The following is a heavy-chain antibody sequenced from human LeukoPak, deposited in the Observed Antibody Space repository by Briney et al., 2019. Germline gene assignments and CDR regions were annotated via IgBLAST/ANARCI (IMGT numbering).Heavy chain of an antibody. D-gene: IGHD1-14*01. CDR1: GYTFTGYY. J-gene: IGHJ2*01. CDR2: INPNSGGT. V-gene: IGHV1-2*02. CDR3: AREVITLTWYFDL. Sequence: ASVKVPCKASGYTFTGYYIHWVRQAPGQGLEWMGWINPNSGGTNYAQKFQGRVTMTRDTSISTAYMELSRLRSDDAAMYYCAREVITLTWYFDLWGRGTQVTVSS.